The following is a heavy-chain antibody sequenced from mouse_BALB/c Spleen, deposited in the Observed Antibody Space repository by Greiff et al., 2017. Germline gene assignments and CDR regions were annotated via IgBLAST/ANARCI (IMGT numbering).Heavy chain of an antibody. CDR1: GYTFTSYV. D-gene: IGHD2-3*01. CDR3: ARIRDGGYFDY. V-gene: IGHV1-14*01. Sequence: EVKLMESGPELVKPGASVKMSCKASGYTFTSYVMHWVKQKPGQGLEWIGYINPYNDGTKYNEKFKGKATLTSDKSSSTAYMELSSLTSEDSAVYYCARIRDGGYFDYWGQGTTLTVSS. CDR2: INPYNDGT. J-gene: IGHJ2*01.